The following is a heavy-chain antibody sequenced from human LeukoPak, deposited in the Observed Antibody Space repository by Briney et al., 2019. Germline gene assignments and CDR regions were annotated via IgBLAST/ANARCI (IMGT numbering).Heavy chain of an antibody. D-gene: IGHD3-10*01. CDR1: GGSISSYY. CDR3: ARYYYGSGSWTFDY. J-gene: IGHJ4*02. V-gene: IGHV4-59*01. Sequence: PSETLSLTCTVSGGSISSYYWSWIRQPPGKGLEWIGHIYYSGSTNYNPSLKSRVTISADTSKNQFSLKLSSVSAADTAVYYCARYYYGSGSWTFDYWGQGTLVTVSA. CDR2: IYYSGST.